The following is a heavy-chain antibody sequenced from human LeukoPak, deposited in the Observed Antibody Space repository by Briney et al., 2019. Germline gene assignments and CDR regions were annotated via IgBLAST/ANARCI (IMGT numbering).Heavy chain of an antibody. CDR3: AKAPVTTCSGAYCYPFDY. CDR2: ISVSGNT. J-gene: IGHJ4*02. CDR1: GFTLSSYA. Sequence: PGGSLILSCAASGFTLSSYAMSWVRQGPGKGLEWVSAISVSGNTYHADSVKGRFTISRDSSKNTLYLQMNSLRAEDAAVYYCAKAPVTTCSGAYCYPFDYWGQGTLVTVSS. D-gene: IGHD2-15*01. V-gene: IGHV3-23*01.